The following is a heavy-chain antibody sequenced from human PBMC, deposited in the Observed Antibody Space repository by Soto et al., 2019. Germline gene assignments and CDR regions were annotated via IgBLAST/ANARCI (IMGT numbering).Heavy chain of an antibody. Sequence: GGSLRLSCAASGFTVSSNYMSWVRQAPGKGLEWVSVIYSGGSTYYADSVKGRFTISRDNSKNTLYLQMNSLRAEDTAVYYCARAPAVTTSRSYYYYMDVWGKGTTVTVSS. J-gene: IGHJ6*03. D-gene: IGHD4-17*01. V-gene: IGHV3-66*01. CDR1: GFTVSSNY. CDR3: ARAPAVTTSRSYYYYMDV. CDR2: IYSGGST.